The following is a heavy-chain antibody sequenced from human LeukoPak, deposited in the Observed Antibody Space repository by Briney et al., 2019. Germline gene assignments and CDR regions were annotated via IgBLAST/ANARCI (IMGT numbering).Heavy chain of an antibody. J-gene: IGHJ4*02. CDR2: INPNSGGT. D-gene: IGHD7-27*01. CDR1: GYTFTDYY. V-gene: IGHV1-2*02. Sequence: ASVKVSCKASGYTFTDYYMHWVRQAPGQGLEWMGWINPNSGGTNYAQKFQGRVTMTRDTSISTAYMELSRLTSDDTAVYYCARDSGEDPYYFEYWDQGTPVTVSS. CDR3: ARDSGEDPYYFEY.